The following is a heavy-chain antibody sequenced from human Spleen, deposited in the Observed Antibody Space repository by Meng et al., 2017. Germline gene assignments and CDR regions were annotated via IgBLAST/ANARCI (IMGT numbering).Heavy chain of an antibody. CDR1: GGAFSDYY. Sequence: QVQLQQWGAGLLKASEPLSLTCVVSGGAFSDYYWSWIRQPPGTGLEWIGEINHSGSTNYNPSPESRATISVDTSQNNLSLKLSSVTAADSAVYYCARGPTTMAHDFDYWGQGTLVTVSS. CDR2: INHSGST. D-gene: IGHD4-11*01. J-gene: IGHJ4*02. V-gene: IGHV4-34*01. CDR3: ARGPTTMAHDFDY.